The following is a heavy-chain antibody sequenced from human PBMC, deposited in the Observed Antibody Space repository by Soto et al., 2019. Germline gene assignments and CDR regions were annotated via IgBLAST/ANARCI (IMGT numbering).Heavy chain of an antibody. V-gene: IGHV4-30-4*01. CDR1: GGSISSGDYY. J-gene: IGHJ5*02. CDR3: ARYYYDSSGHNWFDP. CDR2: IYYSGST. D-gene: IGHD3-22*01. Sequence: SETLSLTCTVSGGSISSGDYYWSWIRQPPGKGLEWIGYIYYSGSTYYNPSLKSRVTISVDTSKNQFSLKLSSVTAADTAVYYCARYYYDSSGHNWFDPWGQGTLVTVSS.